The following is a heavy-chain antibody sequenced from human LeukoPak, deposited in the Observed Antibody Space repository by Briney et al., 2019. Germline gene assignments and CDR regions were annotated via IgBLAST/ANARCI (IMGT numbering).Heavy chain of an antibody. CDR2: INTKSGDT. Sequence: ASVKVSCKASGYTFTTYYIHWVRQAPGQGLEWMGWINTKSGDTKYAQKFQGRVTMTRDTSITTAHMELSRLISDDTAVYYCTRVPSSDSFYYFDYWGQGTLVTVSS. V-gene: IGHV1-2*02. D-gene: IGHD3-22*01. J-gene: IGHJ4*02. CDR3: TRVPSSDSFYYFDY. CDR1: GYTFTTYY.